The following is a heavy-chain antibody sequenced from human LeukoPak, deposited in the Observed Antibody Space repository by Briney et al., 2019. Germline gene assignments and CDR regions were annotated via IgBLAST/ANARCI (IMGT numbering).Heavy chain of an antibody. J-gene: IGHJ4*02. D-gene: IGHD2-15*01. Sequence: GGSLRLSCAASGLTFSTYAMDWVRQAPGKGLEWVAVISYDGSNKYYADSVKDRFTISRDNSKNTVYLQMNSLRAEDTAVFYCVKDTPLGGWGQGTLVTVSS. V-gene: IGHV3-30*04. CDR2: ISYDGSNK. CDR3: VKDTPLGG. CDR1: GLTFSTYA.